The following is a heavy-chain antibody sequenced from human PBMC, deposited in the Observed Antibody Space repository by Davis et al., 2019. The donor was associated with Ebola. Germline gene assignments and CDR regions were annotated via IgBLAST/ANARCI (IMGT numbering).Heavy chain of an antibody. CDR3: AKLDYNDSYFQD. D-gene: IGHD4-17*01. Sequence: GGSLRLSCAASGFTFSNAWMNWVRQAPGKGLEWVAVISYDGSNKYYADSVKGRFTISRDNSKNTLNLQMNSLRAEDTAIYYCAKLDYNDSYFQDWGQGTLVTVSS. J-gene: IGHJ1*01. V-gene: IGHV3-30*18. CDR1: GFTFSNAW. CDR2: ISYDGSNK.